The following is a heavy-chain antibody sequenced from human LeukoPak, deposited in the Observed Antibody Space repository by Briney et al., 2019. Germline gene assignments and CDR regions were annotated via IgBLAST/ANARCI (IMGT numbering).Heavy chain of an antibody. Sequence: GGSLRLSCAASGFTFSSDWMSWVRQAPGKGLEWVANIKQDGSEKYYVDSVKGRFTISRDNAKNSLYLQMNSLRAEDTAVYYCARVPPDSSGYYLTYYFDYWGQGTLVTVSS. CDR1: GFTFSSDW. CDR2: IKQDGSEK. CDR3: ARVPPDSSGYYLTYYFDY. J-gene: IGHJ4*02. V-gene: IGHV3-7*01. D-gene: IGHD3-22*01.